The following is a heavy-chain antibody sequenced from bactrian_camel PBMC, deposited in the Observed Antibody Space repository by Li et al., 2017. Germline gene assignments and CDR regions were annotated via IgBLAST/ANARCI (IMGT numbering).Heavy chain of an antibody. V-gene: IGHV3S54*01. CDR2: IYTGDGAT. D-gene: IGHD2*01. CDR1: QLRYSNKC. Sequence: QVQLVESGGGSVETGGSLRLSCALSQLRYSNKCVGWFRQAPGKKREGVAMIYTGDGATTYSDPVKGRFAISQDNADNTVYLQMNSLKPEDTAMYYCAAALSDLVDPLRPQDYDYWGQGTQVTVS. J-gene: IGHJ4*01. CDR3: AAALSDLVDPLRPQDYDY.